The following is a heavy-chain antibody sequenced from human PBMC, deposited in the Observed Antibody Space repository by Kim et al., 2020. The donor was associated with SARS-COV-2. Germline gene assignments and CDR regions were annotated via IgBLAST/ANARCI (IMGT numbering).Heavy chain of an antibody. V-gene: IGHV3-9*01. CDR2: ISWNSGSI. D-gene: IGHD6-13*01. Sequence: SLRLSCAASGFTFDDYAMHWVRQAPGKGLEWVSGISWNSGSIGYADSVKGRFTISRDNAKNSLYLQMNSLRAEDTALYYCAKDSSSWYGGFDNWGQGTLVTVSS. CDR1: GFTFDDYA. CDR3: AKDSSSWYGGFDN. J-gene: IGHJ4*02.